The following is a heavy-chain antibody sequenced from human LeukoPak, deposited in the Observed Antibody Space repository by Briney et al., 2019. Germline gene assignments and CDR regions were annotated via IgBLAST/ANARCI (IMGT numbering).Heavy chain of an antibody. V-gene: IGHV1-18*01. CDR1: GYTFTSYG. J-gene: IGHJ4*02. CDR3: ARDFDYGGNTPFFDY. CDR2: ISAYNGNT. Sequence: ASVNVSCKASGYTFTSYGISWVRQAPGQGLEWMGWISAYNGNTNYAQKLQGRVTMTTDTSTSTAYMELRSLRSDDTAVYYCARDFDYGGNTPFFDYWGQGTLVTVSS. D-gene: IGHD4-23*01.